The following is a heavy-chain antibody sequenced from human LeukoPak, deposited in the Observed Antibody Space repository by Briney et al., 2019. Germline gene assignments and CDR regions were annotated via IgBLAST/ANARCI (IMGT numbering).Heavy chain of an antibody. Sequence: SETLSLTCAVYGGSFSGYYWSWIRQPPGKGLEWIGYIYYSGSTNYNPSLKSRVTISVDTSKNQFSLKLSSVTAADTAVYYCARGLEEGSGSYYNHYYYYMDVWGKGTTVTISS. V-gene: IGHV4-59*01. CDR3: ARGLEEGSGSYYNHYYYYMDV. J-gene: IGHJ6*03. CDR1: GGSFSGYY. CDR2: IYYSGST. D-gene: IGHD3-10*01.